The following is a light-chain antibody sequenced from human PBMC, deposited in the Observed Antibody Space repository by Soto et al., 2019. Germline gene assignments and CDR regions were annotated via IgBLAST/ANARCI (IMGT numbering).Light chain of an antibody. CDR2: EVT. Sequence: QSVLTQPASVSGSPRQSITISCTGASSDVIGSNHVSWYQHHPGKAPKVIIYEVTYRPSGVSNRFSGSKSGYTASLTISGLQAEDEADYYCNSQTSSGIRVFGTGTKLTVL. CDR1: SSDVIGSNH. CDR3: NSQTSSGIRV. V-gene: IGLV2-14*01. J-gene: IGLJ1*01.